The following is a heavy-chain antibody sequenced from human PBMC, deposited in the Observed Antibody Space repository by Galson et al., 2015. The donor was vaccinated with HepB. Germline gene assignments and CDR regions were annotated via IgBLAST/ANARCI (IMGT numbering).Heavy chain of an antibody. CDR1: DMIFMSYA. D-gene: IGHD1-1*01. Sequence: SLRLSCAASDMIFMSYAMYWVRQAPGKGLEWVAVISFDGNKNSSVDSVKGRFTVSRDNSQNTLFLQMNSLTVEDTGVYYCARSRPTRFHYYYGMDVWGQGTPVTVS. V-gene: IGHV3-30*04. J-gene: IGHJ6*02. CDR3: ARSRPTRFHYYYGMDV. CDR2: ISFDGNKN.